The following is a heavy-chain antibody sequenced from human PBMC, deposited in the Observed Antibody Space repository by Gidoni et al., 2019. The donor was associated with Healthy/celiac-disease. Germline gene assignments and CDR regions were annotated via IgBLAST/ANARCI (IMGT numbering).Heavy chain of an antibody. Sequence: QVQLVESGGGVVQPGRSLRLACAASGFTFSSYAMHWARQAPGTGLEWVAVISDDGSNKYYADSVKGRFTISRDNSKNTLYLQMNSLRAEDTAVYYCARDRRKAGNISWFDPWGQGTLVTVSS. CDR2: ISDDGSNK. V-gene: IGHV3-30-3*01. CDR1: GFTFSSYA. CDR3: ARDRRKAGNISWFDP. D-gene: IGHD6-19*01. J-gene: IGHJ5*02.